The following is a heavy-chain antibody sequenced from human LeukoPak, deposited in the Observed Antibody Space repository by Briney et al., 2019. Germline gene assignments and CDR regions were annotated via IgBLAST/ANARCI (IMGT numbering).Heavy chain of an antibody. CDR1: GGTFSSYA. CDR2: IIPIFGTA. V-gene: IGHV1-69*13. Sequence: SVKVSCKASGGTFSSYAISWVRQAPGQGLEWMGGIIPIFGTANYAQKFQGRVTITADESTSTAYMELSSLRSEDTAVYYCAPILGLVITDLYSFAYGGRGPRVTVP. J-gene: IGHJ4*02. D-gene: IGHD3-3*02. CDR3: APILGLVITDLYSFAY.